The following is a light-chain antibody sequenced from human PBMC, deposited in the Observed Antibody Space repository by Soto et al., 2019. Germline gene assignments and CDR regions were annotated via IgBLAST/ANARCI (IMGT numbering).Light chain of an antibody. J-gene: IGKJ2*01. V-gene: IGKV4-1*01. CDR2: WAS. CDR1: QSVLHRSTNNNY. Sequence: IVMSQSPDSLAVSLGERATINCKSSQSVLHRSTNNNYLAWYQQKPGQPPKLLFYWASTRQSGVPGRFSGSGSETDFTLTISSLQAEDVAFYYCQQYYNTPYTFGQGTKLEVK. CDR3: QQYYNTPYT.